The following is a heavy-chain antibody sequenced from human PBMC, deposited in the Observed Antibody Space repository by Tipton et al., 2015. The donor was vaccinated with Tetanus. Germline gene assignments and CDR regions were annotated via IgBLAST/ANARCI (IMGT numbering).Heavy chain of an antibody. V-gene: IGHV4-30-2*01. J-gene: IGHJ5*01. Sequence: LRLSCDVSGGSISSGHSWNWIRQPPGEGLEWIGFTYHSGHTFYKSSLESRATISVDRSKNQFSLKLSSVSAADTAVYYCARARRNDKTYWFDSWGQGISVTVSS. CDR3: ARARRNDKTYWFDS. D-gene: IGHD5-24*01. CDR1: GGSISSGHS. CDR2: TYHSGHT.